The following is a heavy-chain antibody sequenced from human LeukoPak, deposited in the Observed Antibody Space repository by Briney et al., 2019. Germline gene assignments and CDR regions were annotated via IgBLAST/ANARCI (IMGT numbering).Heavy chain of an antibody. Sequence: ASGPTLVKPTQTLTLTCTFSGFSLSTRGVGVGWICQPPGKALEWLALIYWDDDKRYSPSLKSRLTITKDTSKNQVVLTMTNMDPVDTATYYCAHMDNSGYDYYYFDYWGQGTLVTVSS. CDR3: AHMDNSGYDYYYFDY. V-gene: IGHV2-5*02. CDR2: IYWDDDK. D-gene: IGHD5-12*01. J-gene: IGHJ4*02. CDR1: GFSLSTRGVG.